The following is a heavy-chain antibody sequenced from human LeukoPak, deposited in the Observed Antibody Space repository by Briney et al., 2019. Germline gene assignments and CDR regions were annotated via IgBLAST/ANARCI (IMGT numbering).Heavy chain of an antibody. J-gene: IGHJ4*02. Sequence: GGSVRLSCAASGFTFSRSGMHWVRQAPGKGLEWVAVMWYDGSNTYYADSVKGRFTISRDNSKNTLYLQMNSLRAEDTAVYYCARDGDYDILTGYYDYWGQGTLVTVSS. CDR2: MWYDGSNT. CDR3: ARDGDYDILTGYYDY. D-gene: IGHD3-9*01. V-gene: IGHV3-33*01. CDR1: GFTFSRSG.